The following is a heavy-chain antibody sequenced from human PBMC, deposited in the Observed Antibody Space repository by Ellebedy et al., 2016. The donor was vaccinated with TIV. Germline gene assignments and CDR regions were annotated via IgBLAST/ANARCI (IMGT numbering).Heavy chain of an antibody. CDR2: IIPVVGIP. Sequence: AASVKVSCKASGGTFNRHAINWVRQAPGQGLEWMGGIIPVVGIPNYAQKFQSRVTITADKSTGTVYMEMSSLRSEDTAIYYCAREVFYFDGSGQPHWGQGTLVTVSS. CDR3: AREVFYFDGSGQPH. V-gene: IGHV1-69*10. J-gene: IGHJ4*02. CDR1: GGTFNRHA. D-gene: IGHD3-22*01.